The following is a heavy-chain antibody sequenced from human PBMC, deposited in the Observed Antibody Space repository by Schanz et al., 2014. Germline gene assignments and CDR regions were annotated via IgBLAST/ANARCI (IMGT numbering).Heavy chain of an antibody. Sequence: EVQLVESGGGLVKPGGSLRLSCEASEFTFSSYKMNWVRQAPGKGLEWVSVIYSGIGAYYADSVKDRFTVSRDNSKNTVYLQMNRLRADDTAVYFCARAHGNNWYGKGLDYWGQGTQVTVSS. CDR1: EFTFSSYK. J-gene: IGHJ4*02. CDR2: IYSGIGA. CDR3: ARAHGNNWYGKGLDY. D-gene: IGHD1-1*01. V-gene: IGHV3-66*01.